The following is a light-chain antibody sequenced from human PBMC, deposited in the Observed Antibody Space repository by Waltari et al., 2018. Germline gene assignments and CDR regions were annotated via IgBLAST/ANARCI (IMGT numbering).Light chain of an antibody. V-gene: IGKV1-16*02. CDR1: QGISIY. CDR3: QQYYGNPRT. CDR2: AAS. J-gene: IGKJ2*01. Sequence: DIQMTQSPSSLSASVGDRVTITCRASQGISIYLAWFQQKPGKPPKSLIYAASSLQSGVPSKFSGSGSGTDFTLTISSLQAEDVAVYYCQQYYGNPRTFGQGTKLEIK.